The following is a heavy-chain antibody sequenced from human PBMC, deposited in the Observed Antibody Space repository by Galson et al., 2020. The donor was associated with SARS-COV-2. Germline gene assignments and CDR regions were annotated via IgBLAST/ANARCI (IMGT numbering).Heavy chain of an antibody. CDR2: LNWDGGRT. CDR1: GLTFDDYA. J-gene: IGHJ6*02. CDR3: ARVFCSGGTCYGRTPYFYGMDV. V-gene: IGHV3-20*04. D-gene: IGHD2-15*01. Sequence: GGSLRLSCAASGLTFDDYAMSWVRLAPGKGLEWVAGLNWDGGRTGYADSVKGRFTISRDNSKNSLFLQMDSLRAEDTAIYYCARVFCSGGTCYGRTPYFYGMDVWGRGTTVAV.